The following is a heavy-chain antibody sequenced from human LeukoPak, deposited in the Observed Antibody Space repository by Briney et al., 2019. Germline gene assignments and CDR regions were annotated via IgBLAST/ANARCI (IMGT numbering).Heavy chain of an antibody. CDR1: GFIFSNDA. CDR2: ITRSSSYI. D-gene: IGHD3-10*01. V-gene: IGHV3-21*06. Sequence: GGSLRLSCAASGFIFSNDAMHWVRQAPGKGLEWVSFITRSSSYIYYADSVKGRFTMSRENAKNSLYLQMNSLRVEDTAVYYCARSGSGSYFEDYWGQGTLVTVSS. CDR3: ARSGSGSYFEDY. J-gene: IGHJ4*02.